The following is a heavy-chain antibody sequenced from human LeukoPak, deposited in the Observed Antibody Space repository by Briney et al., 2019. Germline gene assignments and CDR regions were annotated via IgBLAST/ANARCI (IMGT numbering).Heavy chain of an antibody. CDR3: ARANFLYCSSSTRLFDY. Sequence: GGSLRLSCAASGFNFGTFWMSWVRQAPGRGLEWVAKINQDGSVRDYVDSVKGRFTISRDNANNFLHLQMNSLRADDAAVYYCARANFLYCSSSTRLFDYWGQGTLVTVSS. D-gene: IGHD2-2*01. CDR2: INQDGSVR. V-gene: IGHV3-7*01. J-gene: IGHJ4*02. CDR1: GFNFGTFW.